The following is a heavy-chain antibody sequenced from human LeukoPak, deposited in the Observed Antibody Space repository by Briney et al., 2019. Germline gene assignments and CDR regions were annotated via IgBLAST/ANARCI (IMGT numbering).Heavy chain of an antibody. CDR3: ARARSYYDFWSGYSSYFDY. J-gene: IGHJ4*02. D-gene: IGHD3-3*01. Sequence: PSETLSLTCAVYGGSFSGYYWSWIRQPPGKGLEWIGEINHSGSTNYNPSLKSRVTISVDTSKNQFSLKLSSVTAADTAVYYCARARSYYDFWSGYSSYFDYWGQGTLVTVSS. CDR2: INHSGST. V-gene: IGHV4-34*01. CDR1: GGSFSGYY.